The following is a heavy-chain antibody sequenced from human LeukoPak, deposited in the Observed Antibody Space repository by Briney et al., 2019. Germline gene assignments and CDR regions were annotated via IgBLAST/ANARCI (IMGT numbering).Heavy chain of an antibody. CDR1: GFTFSSYW. CDR2: INGDGRDK. CDR3: ARGVDSAIDW. J-gene: IGHJ4*02. D-gene: IGHD3-9*01. Sequence: GGSLRLSCAAAGFTFSSYWMNWVRQAPGKGLEWVANINGDGRDKYYVGSVRGRFTISRDNADNALYLQMNSLRGDDTALYYCARGVDSAIDWWGQGTLVTISS. V-gene: IGHV3-7*01.